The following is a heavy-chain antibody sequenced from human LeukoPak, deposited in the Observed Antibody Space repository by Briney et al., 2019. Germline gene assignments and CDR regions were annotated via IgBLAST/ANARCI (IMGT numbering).Heavy chain of an antibody. CDR2: MNPKRGNT. CDR1: GYSLTSFD. Sequence: ASVKVSCKASGYSLTSFDINWVRQGSGQGLDWMGWMNPKRGNTGYAPTFQGRVTITRDTSIDTAFMELRSLRPDDTAVYYCARGGSSSSYYNNYGMDVWGQGTTITVSS. V-gene: IGHV1-8*01. CDR3: ARGGSSSSYYNNYGMDV. D-gene: IGHD6-13*01. J-gene: IGHJ6*02.